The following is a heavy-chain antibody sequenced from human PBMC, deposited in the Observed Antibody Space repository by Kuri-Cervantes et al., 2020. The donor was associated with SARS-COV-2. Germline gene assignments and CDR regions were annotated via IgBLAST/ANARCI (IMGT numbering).Heavy chain of an antibody. CDR1: EFNFRYYG. CDR2: ISYDVRDT. D-gene: IGHD3-10*01. CDR3: AKPGSVRGIIREDHYGLDV. J-gene: IGHJ6*02. Sequence: GESLKISCVASEFNFRYYGMYWVRQAPGKGLEWVAVISYDVRDTYYGDSVKGRFTISRDNSKNTLYLPMNSLRPEDTGVYYCAKPGSVRGIIREDHYGLDVWGQGTTVTVSS. V-gene: IGHV3-30*18.